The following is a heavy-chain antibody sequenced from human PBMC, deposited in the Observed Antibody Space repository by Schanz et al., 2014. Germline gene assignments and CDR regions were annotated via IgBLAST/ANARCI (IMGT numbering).Heavy chain of an antibody. V-gene: IGHV3-23*01. CDR1: GFTFSSYA. Sequence: EVQLLESGGGLVQPGGSLRLSCAASGFTFSSYAMSWVRQAPGKGLEWVSAISGSGGSTYYADSVRGRFTISRDNAENTLFLQMNSLRAEDTAVYYCARGGPAYYFDDWGQGTLVIVSS. CDR2: ISGSGGST. J-gene: IGHJ4*02. CDR3: ARGGPAYYFDD.